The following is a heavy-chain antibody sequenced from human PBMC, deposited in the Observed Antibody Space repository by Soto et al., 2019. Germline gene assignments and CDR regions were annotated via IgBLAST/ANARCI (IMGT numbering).Heavy chain of an antibody. CDR3: AAGTYFGDY. CDR2: IRPDGSNK. D-gene: IGHD1-26*01. J-gene: IGHJ4*02. Sequence: QVQLVASGGGVVQPGRSLILSCATSGFSFSNYGMHWVRQAPGKGLEWVAVIRPDGSNKWYSDSVKGRFTISRDNSKNTLYLQMSSPRAEDTAVYYCAAGTYFGDYWGQGTLVTVFS. V-gene: IGHV3-33*01. CDR1: GFSFSNYG.